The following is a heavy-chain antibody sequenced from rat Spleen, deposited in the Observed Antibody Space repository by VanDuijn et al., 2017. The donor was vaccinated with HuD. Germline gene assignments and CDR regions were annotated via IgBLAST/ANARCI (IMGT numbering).Heavy chain of an antibody. CDR3: AREAGIPFHYFDY. D-gene: IGHD1-4*01. J-gene: IGHJ2*01. CDR2: ISYDGSTT. V-gene: IGHV5-7*01. CDR1: GFTFSDYN. Sequence: EVQLVKSGGGLVQPGRSLKLSCAASGFTFSDYNMAWVRQAPRKGLEWVATISYDGSTTYYRDSVKGRFTISRDNEKSTLYLQMDSLRSEDTATYYCAREAGIPFHYFDYWGQGVMVTVSS.